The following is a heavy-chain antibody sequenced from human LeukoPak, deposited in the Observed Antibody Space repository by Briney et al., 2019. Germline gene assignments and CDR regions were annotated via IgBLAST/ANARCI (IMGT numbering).Heavy chain of an antibody. V-gene: IGHV3-30*04. Sequence: GGSLRLSCAASGFTFSSYAMHWVRQAPGKGLEWVAVISYDGSNKYYADSVKGRFTISRDNSKNTLYLQMNSLRAEDTAVYYWGSPLRGGGVVGNWGQGTLVTVSS. CDR1: GFTFSSYA. CDR3: GSPLRGGGVVGN. CDR2: ISYDGSNK. D-gene: IGHD1-26*01. J-gene: IGHJ4*02.